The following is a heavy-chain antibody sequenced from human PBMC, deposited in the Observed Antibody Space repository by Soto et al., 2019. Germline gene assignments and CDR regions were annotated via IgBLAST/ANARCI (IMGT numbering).Heavy chain of an antibody. CDR3: ARGPSIRYYDYIWGSYRYHFDY. CDR1: GGSFSGYY. Sequence: QVQLQQWGAGLLKPSETLSLTCAVYGGSFSGYYWSWIRQPPGKGLEWIGEINHSGSTNYNPSLKSRVTISVDTSKTQYYLKLSSVTAADTAVYYCARGPSIRYYDYIWGSYRYHFDYWGQGTLVTVSS. V-gene: IGHV4-34*01. D-gene: IGHD3-16*02. J-gene: IGHJ4*02. CDR2: INHSGST.